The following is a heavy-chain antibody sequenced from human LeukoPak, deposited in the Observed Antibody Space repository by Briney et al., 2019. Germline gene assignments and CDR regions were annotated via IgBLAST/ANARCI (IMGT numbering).Heavy chain of an antibody. CDR1: GFTFSNYA. Sequence: GGSLRLSCAASGFTFSNYAMTWVRQAPGKGLEWVSAISGSSGSTYYADSVKGRFIISRDNSKNTLYLQMNSLRAEDTAVYYCARHDGSYFPLDYWGQGTLVTVSS. J-gene: IGHJ4*02. D-gene: IGHD1-26*01. V-gene: IGHV3-23*01. CDR3: ARHDGSYFPLDY. CDR2: ISGSSGST.